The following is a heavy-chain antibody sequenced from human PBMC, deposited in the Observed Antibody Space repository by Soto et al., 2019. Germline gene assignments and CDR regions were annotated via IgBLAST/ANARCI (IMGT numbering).Heavy chain of an antibody. CDR2: ISGSGGST. CDR3: AKDGIAARRSYYYYYMDV. D-gene: IGHD6-6*01. J-gene: IGHJ6*03. Sequence: EVQLLESGGGLVQPGGSLRLSCAASGFTFSSYAMSWVRQAPGKGLEWVSAISGSGGSTYYADSVKGRFTISRDNSKNTLYLQMNSLRAEDTAVYYCAKDGIAARRSYYYYYMDVWGKGTTVTVSS. V-gene: IGHV3-23*01. CDR1: GFTFSSYA.